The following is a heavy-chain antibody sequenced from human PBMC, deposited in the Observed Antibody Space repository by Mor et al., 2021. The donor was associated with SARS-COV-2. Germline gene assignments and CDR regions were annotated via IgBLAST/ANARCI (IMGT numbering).Heavy chain of an antibody. CDR3: ARDRGDCSSTSCYTGIGPYWYFDL. J-gene: IGHJ2*01. D-gene: IGHD2-2*02. V-gene: IGHV3-11*04. Sequence: LEWVSYISSSGSTIYYADSVKGRFTISRDNAKNSLYLQMNSLRAEDTAVYYCARDRGDCSSTSCYTGIGPYWYFDLWGRGTLVTVSS. CDR2: ISSSGSTI.